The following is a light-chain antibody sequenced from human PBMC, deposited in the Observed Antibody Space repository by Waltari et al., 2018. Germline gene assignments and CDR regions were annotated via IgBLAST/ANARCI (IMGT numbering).Light chain of an antibody. J-gene: IGLJ2*01. CDR3: SSYTSSSTLV. CDR2: DVT. CDR1: SRDVGGYNY. Sequence: QSVLTQPASVSGSPGQSITISCTGTSRDVGGYNYVSWYQQHPGKAPKLMIYDVTKRPSGVSNRFSGSKSGNTASLTISGLQAEDEADYYCSSYTSSSTLVFGGGTKLTVL. V-gene: IGLV2-14*01.